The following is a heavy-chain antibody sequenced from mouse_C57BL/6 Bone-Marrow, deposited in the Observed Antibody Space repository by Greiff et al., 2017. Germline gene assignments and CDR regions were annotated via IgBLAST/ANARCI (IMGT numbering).Heavy chain of an antibody. CDR3: ARRDYGSRAWFAY. Sequence: QVQLQQPGAELVMPGASVKLSCKASGYTFTSYWMHWVKQRPGQGLEWIGEIDPSDSYTNYNQKFKGKSTLTVDKSSSTAYMQLSSLTSEDSAFYYCARRDYGSRAWFAYWGQGTLVTVSA. D-gene: IGHD1-1*01. V-gene: IGHV1-69*01. CDR2: IDPSDSYT. CDR1: GYTFTSYW. J-gene: IGHJ3*01.